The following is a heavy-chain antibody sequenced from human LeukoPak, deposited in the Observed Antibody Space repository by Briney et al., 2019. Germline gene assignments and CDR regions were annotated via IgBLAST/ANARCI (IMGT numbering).Heavy chain of an antibody. CDR2: ISGGGGST. CDR3: AKGGKWDVTPFDC. D-gene: IGHD1-26*01. V-gene: IGHV3-23*01. Sequence: GGSLRLSCAASGFTFTSYSMNWVRQAPGKGLEWVSTISGGGGSTYYADSVKGRFIISRDNSKNTLYLQVNSLRAEDTAVYYCAKGGKWDVTPFDCWGQGTLVTVSS. J-gene: IGHJ4*02. CDR1: GFTFTSYS.